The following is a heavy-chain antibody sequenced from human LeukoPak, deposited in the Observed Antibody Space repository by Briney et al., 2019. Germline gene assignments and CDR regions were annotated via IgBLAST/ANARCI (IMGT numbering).Heavy chain of an antibody. CDR2: IYSGGST. CDR1: GFTVSSNY. V-gene: IGHV3-66*01. Sequence: GSLRLSFAASGFTVSSNYMSWVRQAPGKGLEWGSVIYSGGSTYYAYSVKGRFTISRDNSKNTLYLQMNSLRAEDTAVYYCARSASSGYVFFDYWGQGTLVTVSS. CDR3: ARSASSGYVFFDY. J-gene: IGHJ4*02. D-gene: IGHD5-12*01.